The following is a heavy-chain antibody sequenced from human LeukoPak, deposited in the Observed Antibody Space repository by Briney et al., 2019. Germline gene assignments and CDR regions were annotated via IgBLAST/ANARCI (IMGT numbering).Heavy chain of an antibody. CDR3: ARHRSSRIGRGWFDP. V-gene: IGHV4-34*01. CDR2: INHSGST. Sequence: PSETLSLTCAVYGGSFSGYYWSWIRQPPGKGLEWIGEINHSGSTNYNPSLKSRVTISVDTSKNQFSLKLSSVTAADTAVYYCARHRSSRIGRGWFDPWGQGTLVTVSS. CDR1: GGSFSGYY. J-gene: IGHJ5*02. D-gene: IGHD3-10*01.